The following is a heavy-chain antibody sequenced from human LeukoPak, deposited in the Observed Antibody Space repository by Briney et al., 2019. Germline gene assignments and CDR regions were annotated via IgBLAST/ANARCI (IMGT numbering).Heavy chain of an antibody. J-gene: IGHJ4*02. CDR2: ISGSGGST. D-gene: IGHD5-18*01. CDR3: AKSKDTAMVSLDY. CDR1: GFTFSSYE. Sequence: PGGSLRLSCAASGFTFSSYEMNWVRQAPGKGLEWVSAISGSGGSTYYADSVKGRFTISRDNSKNTLYLQMNSLRAEDTAVYYCAKSKDTAMVSLDYWGQGTLVTVSS. V-gene: IGHV3-23*01.